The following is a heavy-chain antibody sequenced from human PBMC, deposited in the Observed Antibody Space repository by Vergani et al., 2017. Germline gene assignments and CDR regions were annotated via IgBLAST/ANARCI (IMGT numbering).Heavy chain of an antibody. V-gene: IGHV5-51*01. D-gene: IGHD2-21*01. CDR3: TRHVPCGDCACLHFDH. J-gene: IGHJ4*02. Sequence: EKQLVQSGSETKKPGESLKISCQAFGYIFSNFWIGWVRQRPGRGLEWMGIIYPGDSEVKSNPTFRGQVIFSVDTSVNTAYLQWRSLQASDTAIYYCTRHVPCGDCACLHFDHWGQGTQVTVSS. CDR2: IYPGDSEV. CDR1: GYIFSNFW.